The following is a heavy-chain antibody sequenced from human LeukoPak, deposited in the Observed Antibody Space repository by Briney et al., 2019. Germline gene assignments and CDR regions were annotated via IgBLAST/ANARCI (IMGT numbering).Heavy chain of an antibody. J-gene: IGHJ4*02. V-gene: IGHV3-21*01. D-gene: IGHD6-13*01. CDR1: GFTFSGYA. Sequence: GGSLRLSCVASGFTFSGYAMIWVRQAPGKGLEWVSSSSSNSRYIYYADSVKGRFTISRDNAKDTLYLQMKSLRAEDTAVYYCARAPAAAGTDFDSWGQGTLVTVSS. CDR2: SSSNSRYI. CDR3: ARAPAAAGTDFDS.